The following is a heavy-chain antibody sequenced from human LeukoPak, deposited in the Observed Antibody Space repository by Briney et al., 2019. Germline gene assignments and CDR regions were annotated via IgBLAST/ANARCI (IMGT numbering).Heavy chain of an antibody. CDR3: ASGGLVSRYLDH. Sequence: SETLSLTCAVSGGSISSSTWWTCVRQPPGKGLEWIGEIFYSGSTNSNPSLKSRLTMSVDESKHEFSLKLTSVTAADTAVYYCASGGLVSRYLDHWGQGTLVTVSS. CDR1: GGSISSSTW. CDR2: IFYSGST. V-gene: IGHV4-4*02. J-gene: IGHJ4*02. D-gene: IGHD3-9*01.